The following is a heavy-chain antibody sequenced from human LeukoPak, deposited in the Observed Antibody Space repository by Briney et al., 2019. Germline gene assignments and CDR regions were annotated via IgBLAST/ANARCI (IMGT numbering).Heavy chain of an antibody. CDR2: IQSKTDGGTT. CDR3: AAGGRV. J-gene: IGHJ6*02. Sequence: GSLRLFRSASGFTLSNAWMDWVRQASGKGLEWVGRIQSKTDGGTTEYAAPVKGRFTISRDDSTNTLYLQMNSLKTEDTGVYYCAAGGRVWGQGTTVTVSS. V-gene: IGHV3-15*01. CDR1: GFTLSNAW. D-gene: IGHD3-10*01.